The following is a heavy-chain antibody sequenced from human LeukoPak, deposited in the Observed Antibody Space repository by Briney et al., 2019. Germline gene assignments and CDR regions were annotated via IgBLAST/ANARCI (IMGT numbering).Heavy chain of an antibody. D-gene: IGHD6-6*01. CDR2: IRRKAYGGTT. V-gene: IGHV3-49*04. Sequence: PWRSLTLSCTASGWTFGDYALSWVRQAPGQGLEWVGFIRRKAYGGTTEYAASVKGRFAISRDDSKSIAYLQMNSLKTEHTAVYNCTGSYSSLCYWGQGTLVTVSS. CDR1: GWTFGDYA. J-gene: IGHJ4*02. CDR3: TGSYSSLCY.